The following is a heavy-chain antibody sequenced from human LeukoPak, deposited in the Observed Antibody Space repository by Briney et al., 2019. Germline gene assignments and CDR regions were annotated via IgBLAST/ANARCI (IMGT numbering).Heavy chain of an antibody. J-gene: IGHJ4*02. Sequence: GGSLGLSCAASGFTFSSYGMHWVRQAPGKGLDWVAVISNDGSKKYYADSVKGRFTISRDNSKNTLSLQVSSLRTEDTAVYYCAKDRYSYAFEYSDSWGQGTLVTVSS. D-gene: IGHD5-18*01. CDR1: GFTFSSYG. CDR2: ISNDGSKK. V-gene: IGHV3-30*18. CDR3: AKDRYSYAFEYSDS.